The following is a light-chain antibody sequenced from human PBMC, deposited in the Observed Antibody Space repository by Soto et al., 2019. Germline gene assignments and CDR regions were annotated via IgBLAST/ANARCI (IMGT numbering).Light chain of an antibody. Sequence: QSALTQPASVSGSPGQSIAISCTGTSSDVGGYNYVSWYQQQPGKAPKIMNHEDNNRPSGVSDRFSGSKSDKKASLNISGLQADDEADYYCSSHTSYSTRVFGTGTKVTVL. CDR3: SSHTSYSTRV. V-gene: IGLV2-14*01. CDR1: SSDVGGYNY. J-gene: IGLJ1*01. CDR2: EDN.